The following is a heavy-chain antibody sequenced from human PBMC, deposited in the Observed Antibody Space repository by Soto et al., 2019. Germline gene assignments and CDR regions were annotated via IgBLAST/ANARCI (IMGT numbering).Heavy chain of an antibody. J-gene: IGHJ6*02. V-gene: IGHV1-69*13. CDR2: IIPIFGTA. CDR3: ARDPHGDYTYYYYYGMDV. Sequence: GASVKVSCKASGGTFSSYAISWVRQAPGQGLEWMGGIIPIFGTANYAQKFQGRVTITADESTSTAYMELSSLRSEDTAVYYCARDPHGDYTYYYYYGMDVWGQGTTVTVSS. CDR1: GGTFSSYA. D-gene: IGHD4-17*01.